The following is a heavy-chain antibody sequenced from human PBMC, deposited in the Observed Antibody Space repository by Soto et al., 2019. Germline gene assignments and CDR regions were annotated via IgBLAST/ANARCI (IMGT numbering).Heavy chain of an antibody. Sequence: ASVKVSCKASGYTFTSYAMHWVRQAPGQRLEWMGWINAGNGNTKYSQKFQGRVAITRDTSTSTVYMELSSLRSEDTAVYYCARDGWGGSGSYYNKPLWYYYGMDVWGQGTTVTVSS. J-gene: IGHJ6*02. CDR3: ARDGWGGSGSYYNKPLWYYYGMDV. CDR2: INAGNGNT. D-gene: IGHD3-10*01. CDR1: GYTFTSYA. V-gene: IGHV1-3*01.